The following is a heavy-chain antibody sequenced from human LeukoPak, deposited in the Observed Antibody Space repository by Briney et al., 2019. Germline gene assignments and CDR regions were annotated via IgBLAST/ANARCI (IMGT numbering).Heavy chain of an antibody. CDR3: ARLRDFYSSSRGDDDAFDI. V-gene: IGHV1-69*13. J-gene: IGHJ3*02. CDR1: GGTFSSYA. D-gene: IGHD6-13*01. Sequence: GASVKVSCKASGGTFSSYAISWVRQAAGQGLEWMGGFIPIFGTANYAQKFQGRVTITADESTSTAYMELSSLRSEDTAVYYCARLRDFYSSSRGDDDAFDIWGQGTMVTVSS. CDR2: FIPIFGTA.